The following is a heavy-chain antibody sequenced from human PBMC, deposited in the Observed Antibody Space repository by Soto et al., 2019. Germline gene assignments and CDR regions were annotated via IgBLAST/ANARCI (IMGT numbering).Heavy chain of an antibody. D-gene: IGHD1-26*01. J-gene: IGHJ4*02. Sequence: QVQVVQSGAGVKKPGASVKLSCKASGFTFIGHSIHWVRQAPGQGLEWVGWINPNIGGGTVYAQKVQGRVTMTASTSTNIAYMDLTSLRGDETAVSYCAGSRNWALDSWGPGALVTVSS. CDR1: GFTFIGHS. CDR3: AGSRNWALDS. V-gene: IGHV1-2*02. CDR2: INPNIGGGT.